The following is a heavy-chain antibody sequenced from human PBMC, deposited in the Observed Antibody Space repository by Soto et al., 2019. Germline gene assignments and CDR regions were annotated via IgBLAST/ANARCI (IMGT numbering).Heavy chain of an antibody. CDR3: AGASTWHPGAFDI. D-gene: IGHD3-16*01. CDR2: IYYSGST. J-gene: IGHJ3*02. Sequence: QVQLQEPGPGLVKPSQTLSLTCTVSGGSISSGGYSWTWIRQHPVKGLEWIGYIYYSGSTDSKPSLKSRVTISVDTSKNQLSLKLRSVPAAATAVYYLAGASTWHPGAFDIWGQWTTVTVSS. V-gene: IGHV4-31*03. CDR1: GGSISSGGYS.